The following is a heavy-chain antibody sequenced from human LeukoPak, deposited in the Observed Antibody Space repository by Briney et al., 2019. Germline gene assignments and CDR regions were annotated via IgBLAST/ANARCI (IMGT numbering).Heavy chain of an antibody. Sequence: AASVKVSCKASGGTFSSYAISWVRQAPGQGLEWMGGIIPIFGTANYAQKFQGRVTITADESTSTAYMELSSLRSEDTAVYYCARKGYCSSTSCYVAGFDPWGQGTLVTVSS. V-gene: IGHV1-69*13. CDR2: IIPIFGTA. D-gene: IGHD2-2*01. CDR1: GGTFSSYA. J-gene: IGHJ5*02. CDR3: ARKGYCSSTSCYVAGFDP.